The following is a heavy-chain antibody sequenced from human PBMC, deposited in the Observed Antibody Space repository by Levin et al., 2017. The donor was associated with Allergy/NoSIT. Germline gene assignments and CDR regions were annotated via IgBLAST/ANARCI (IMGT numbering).Heavy chain of an antibody. CDR1: GGSISSSSKY. J-gene: IGHJ4*02. Sequence: SQTLSLTCTVSGGSISSSSKYCGWVRQPPGKGLEWIASDYYSGSTYYNPSLKSRVTISVDTSKRQFSLRMNSVTAADTAVYYCATGDEGFDHWGQGTLVTVSS. CDR3: ATGDEGFDH. V-gene: IGHV4-39*07. CDR2: DYYSGST.